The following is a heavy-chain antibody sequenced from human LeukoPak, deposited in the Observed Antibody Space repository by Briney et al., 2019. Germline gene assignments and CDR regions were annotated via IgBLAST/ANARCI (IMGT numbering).Heavy chain of an antibody. D-gene: IGHD5-12*01. CDR1: GLTFSNYG. J-gene: IGHJ4*02. V-gene: IGHV3-30*18. Sequence: PGGSLRLSCAASGLTFSNYGIHWVRQAPGKGLEWVAVISYDGLNKNYADSVKGRFTISRDNSKNTLYLQMNSLRVEDTAVYYCAKGVRSGYDRLDYWGQGTLVTVSS. CDR3: AKGVRSGYDRLDY. CDR2: ISYDGLNK.